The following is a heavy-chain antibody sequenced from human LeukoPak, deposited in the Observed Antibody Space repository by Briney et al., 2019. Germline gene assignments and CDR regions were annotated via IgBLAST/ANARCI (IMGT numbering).Heavy chain of an antibody. Sequence: GGSLRLSCAASGFTVSSYAMSWVRQAPGKGLEWVSVISGSGSSTYYADSVKGRFTISRDNSKNTLYLQMNSLRAADTAVYYCAKNFGYYDSSGSYRPNRFDYWGQGTLVTVSS. D-gene: IGHD3-22*01. CDR2: ISGSGSST. V-gene: IGHV3-23*01. CDR1: GFTVSSYA. CDR3: AKNFGYYDSSGSYRPNRFDY. J-gene: IGHJ4*02.